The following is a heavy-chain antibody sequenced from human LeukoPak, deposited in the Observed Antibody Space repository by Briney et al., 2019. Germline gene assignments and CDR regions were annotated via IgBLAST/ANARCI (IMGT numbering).Heavy chain of an antibody. CDR1: GFTFSSYA. J-gene: IGHJ4*02. D-gene: IGHD3-10*01. V-gene: IGHV3-30*04. Sequence: PGGSLRLSCAASGFTFSSYAMHWVRQAPGKGLEWVAVISYDGSNKYYADSVKGRFTISRDNSKNTLYLQMNSLRAEDTAVYYCAKVYYYGSGSPLTHFDYWGQGTLVTVSS. CDR2: ISYDGSNK. CDR3: AKVYYYGSGSPLTHFDY.